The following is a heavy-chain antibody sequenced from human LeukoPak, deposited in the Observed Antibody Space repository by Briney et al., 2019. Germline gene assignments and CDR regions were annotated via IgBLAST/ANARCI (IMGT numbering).Heavy chain of an antibody. CDR1: GFTFSDYA. Sequence: GGSLRLSCAASGFTFSDYAMHWVRQAPGKDLEWLSYIDSIGSTRYYADSVKGRFTTSRDNAKNSVYLHMSSLRVEDTAVYYCARVGLDSALFEYWGQGTLVTVSS. J-gene: IGHJ4*02. V-gene: IGHV3-48*03. CDR2: IDSIGSTR. D-gene: IGHD1-26*01. CDR3: ARVGLDSALFEY.